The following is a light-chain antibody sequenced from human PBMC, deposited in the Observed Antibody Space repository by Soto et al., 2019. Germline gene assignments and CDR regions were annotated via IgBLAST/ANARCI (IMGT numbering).Light chain of an antibody. CDR2: EIS. CDR1: QSLVHVDGKTY. Sequence: DIVMTQTPLSSPVTLGQPASISCRSSQSLVHVDGKTYLSWLQQRPGQPPRLLIYEISNRFSGVPDRFSGSGAGTDFTLRISRVEAEDVGVYYCMQATQFPLSLGGGTRVEIK. CDR3: MQATQFPLS. V-gene: IGKV2-24*01. J-gene: IGKJ4*01.